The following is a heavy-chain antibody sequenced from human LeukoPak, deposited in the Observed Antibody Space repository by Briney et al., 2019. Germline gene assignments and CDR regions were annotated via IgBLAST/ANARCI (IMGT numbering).Heavy chain of an antibody. D-gene: IGHD2-2*02. CDR1: GGTFSSYA. CDR2: ITPIFGTA. CDR3: AVVPAAIVDWYFDY. V-gene: IGHV1-69*13. Sequence: SVKVSCKASGGTFSSYAISWVRQAPGQGLEWMGGITPIFGTANYAQKFQGRVTITADESTSTAYMELSSLRSEDTAVYYCAVVPAAIVDWYFDYWGQGTLVTVSS. J-gene: IGHJ4*02.